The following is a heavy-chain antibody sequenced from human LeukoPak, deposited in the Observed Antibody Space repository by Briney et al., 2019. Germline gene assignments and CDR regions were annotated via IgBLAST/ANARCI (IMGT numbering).Heavy chain of an antibody. CDR3: AREKWELLPIFDY. D-gene: IGHD1-26*01. Sequence: SETLSLTCTVSGGSISNFYWSWIRQPPGKGLEWLGYIFYSGTTNYNPSLKSRVTMSIDTSKNPFSLKLSSVTAADTAMYYCAREKWELLPIFDYWGQGILVTVSS. V-gene: IGHV4-59*01. J-gene: IGHJ4*02. CDR1: GGSISNFY. CDR2: IFYSGTT.